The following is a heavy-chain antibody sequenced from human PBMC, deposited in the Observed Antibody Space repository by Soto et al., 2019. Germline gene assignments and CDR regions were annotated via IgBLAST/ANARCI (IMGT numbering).Heavy chain of an antibody. D-gene: IGHD6-25*01. J-gene: IGHJ4*02. Sequence: SETLSLTCTVSGGSMNTYYWTWIRQPPGKGLEWIGYIYYSGSTNYNPSLRSRVTISLDTSKNQFSLKLSSVTAADTAVYYCARRKTRPEAFDYWGPGTLVTVSS. CDR1: GGSMNTYY. CDR2: IYYSGST. CDR3: ARRKTRPEAFDY. V-gene: IGHV4-59*08.